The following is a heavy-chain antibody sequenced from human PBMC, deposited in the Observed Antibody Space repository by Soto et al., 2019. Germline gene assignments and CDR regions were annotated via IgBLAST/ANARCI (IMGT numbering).Heavy chain of an antibody. J-gene: IGHJ4*02. CDR2: ISYDGSNK. V-gene: IGHV3-30*18. CDR1: GFTFSSYG. CDR3: AKDRQWQGLYYFDY. D-gene: IGHD6-19*01. Sequence: GGSLRLSCAASGFTFSSYGMHWVRQAPGKGLEWVAVISYDGSNKYYADSVKGRFTISRDNSKNTLYLQMNSLRAEDTAVYYCAKDRQWQGLYYFDYWGQGTLVTVLL.